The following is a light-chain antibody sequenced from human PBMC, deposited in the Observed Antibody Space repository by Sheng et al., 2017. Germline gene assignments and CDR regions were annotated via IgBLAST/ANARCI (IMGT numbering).Light chain of an antibody. Sequence: SYELTQPSSVSVSPGQTVRLTCSGHLLAKKYARWFQQKPGQAPVLVIYKDTERPSGIPERFSGSNSDNTATLTISRVEAGDEADYYCQVWDGDTDHVVFGGGTKLTVL. CDR1: LLAKKY. CDR2: KDT. J-gene: IGLJ2*01. CDR3: QVWDGDTDHVV. V-gene: IGLV3-27*01.